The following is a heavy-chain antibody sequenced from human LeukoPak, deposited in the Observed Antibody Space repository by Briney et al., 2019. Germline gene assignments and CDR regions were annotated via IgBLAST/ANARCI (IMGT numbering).Heavy chain of an antibody. D-gene: IGHD1-26*01. CDR2: ISYDGSNK. Sequence: PGGSLRLSCAASGFTFSSYGMHWVRQAPGKGLEWVAVISYDGSNKYYADSVKGRFTISRDNSKNTLYLQMNSLRAEDTAVYYCANLLVGVPDYWGQGTLVTVSS. CDR3: ANLLVGVPDY. CDR1: GFTFSSYG. J-gene: IGHJ4*02. V-gene: IGHV3-30*18.